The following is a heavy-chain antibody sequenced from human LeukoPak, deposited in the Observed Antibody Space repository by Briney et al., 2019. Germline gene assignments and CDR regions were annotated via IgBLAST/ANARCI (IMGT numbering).Heavy chain of an antibody. CDR1: GFTFSGYA. V-gene: IGHV3-23*01. Sequence: HPGGSLRLSCTASGFTFSGYAMSWVRQAPGKELEWVSSIRAGGTSTFYADSVRGRFTISRDDSKNSLYLQMSSLRAEDSAIYYCAKSGPEPNTVMRGFDYWGQGALVTVSS. J-gene: IGHJ4*02. CDR3: AKSGPEPNTVMRGFDY. CDR2: IRAGGTST. D-gene: IGHD4-11*01.